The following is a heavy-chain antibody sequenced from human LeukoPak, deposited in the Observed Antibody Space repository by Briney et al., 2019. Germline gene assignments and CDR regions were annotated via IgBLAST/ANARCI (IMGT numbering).Heavy chain of an antibody. CDR3: ARDLGSGSYNY. D-gene: IGHD3-10*01. J-gene: IGHJ4*02. Sequence: GGSLRLSCAASGFTFSRFWMHWVRQPPGKGLVWVSRIDTDGSTTTYADSVKGRFTISRDNAKNTVYLQINSLRAEDTAVYYCARDLGSGSYNYWGQGTLVTVSS. CDR1: GFTFSRFW. CDR2: IDTDGSTT. V-gene: IGHV3-74*01.